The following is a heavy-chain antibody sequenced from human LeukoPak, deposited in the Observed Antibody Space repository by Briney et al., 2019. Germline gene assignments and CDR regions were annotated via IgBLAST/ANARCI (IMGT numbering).Heavy chain of an antibody. Sequence: SETLSLTCTVSGGSISSSSYYWGWIRQPPGKGLEWIGSIYYSGSTYYNPSLKSRVTISVDTSKNQFSLKLSSVTAADTAVYYSARGTYYYGSGSPSGGCWFDPWGQGTLVTVSS. D-gene: IGHD3-10*01. CDR2: IYYSGST. V-gene: IGHV4-39*01. J-gene: IGHJ5*02. CDR3: ARGTYYYGSGSPSGGCWFDP. CDR1: GGSISSSSYY.